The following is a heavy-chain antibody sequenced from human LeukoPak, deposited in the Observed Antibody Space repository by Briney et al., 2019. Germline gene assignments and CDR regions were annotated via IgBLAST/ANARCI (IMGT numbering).Heavy chain of an antibody. CDR1: GGSISSGDYY. CDR2: IYYSGST. CDR3: ARDRGYGGNPFDY. D-gene: IGHD4-23*01. J-gene: IGHJ4*02. Sequence: PSQTLSLTRTVSGGSISSGDYYWSWIRQPPGKGLEWIGYIYYSGSTYYNPSLKSRVTISVDTSKNQFSLKLSSVTAADTAVYYCARDRGYGGNPFDYWGQGTLVTVSS. V-gene: IGHV4-30-4*01.